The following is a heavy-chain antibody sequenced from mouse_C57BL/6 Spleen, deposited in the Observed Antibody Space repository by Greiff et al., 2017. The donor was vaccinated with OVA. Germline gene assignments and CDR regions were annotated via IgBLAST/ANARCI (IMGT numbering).Heavy chain of an antibody. CDR3: TTSYYGIYYAMDY. CDR2: IDPENGDT. D-gene: IGHD2-10*01. CDR1: GFNIKDDY. V-gene: IGHV14-4*01. J-gene: IGHJ4*01. Sequence: EVQLQQSGAELVRPGASVKLSCTASGFNIKDDYMHWVKQRPEQGLEWIGWIDPENGDTEYASKFQGKATITADTSSNTAYLQLSSLTSEYTAVYYCTTSYYGIYYAMDYWGQGTSVTVSS.